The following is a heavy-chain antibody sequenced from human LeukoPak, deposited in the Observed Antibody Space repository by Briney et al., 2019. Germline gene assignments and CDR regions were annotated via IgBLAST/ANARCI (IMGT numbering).Heavy chain of an antibody. Sequence: GGSLRLSCAASGFTFSTYAVNWVRQAPGKGLEWVSVIYSGGSTYYADSVKGRFTISRDNSKNTLYLQMNSLRAEDTAVYYCARGAQYYYDSSGYYYWGQGTLVTVSS. CDR2: IYSGGST. J-gene: IGHJ4*02. V-gene: IGHV3-66*01. D-gene: IGHD3-22*01. CDR1: GFTFSTYA. CDR3: ARGAQYYYDSSGYYY.